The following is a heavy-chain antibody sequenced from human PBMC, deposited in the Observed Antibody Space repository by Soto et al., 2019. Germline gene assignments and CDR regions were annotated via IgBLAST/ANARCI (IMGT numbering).Heavy chain of an antibody. CDR1: GFSFSRYG. D-gene: IGHD6-13*01. Sequence: GGSLRLSCAASGFSFSRYGFNWVRQAPGKGLEWVSSISSSGSYIYYADSLKGRFTIARDNAKNSVYLQMDSLRADDTAGEDGARDPQQQRVRSYYYGMDVWGQGTTVTVSS. V-gene: IGHV3-21*01. CDR3: ARDPQQQRVRSYYYGMDV. CDR2: ISSSGSYI. J-gene: IGHJ6*02.